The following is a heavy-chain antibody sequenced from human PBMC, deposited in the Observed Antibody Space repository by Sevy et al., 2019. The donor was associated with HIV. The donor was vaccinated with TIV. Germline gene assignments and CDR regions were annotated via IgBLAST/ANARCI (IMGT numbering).Heavy chain of an antibody. J-gene: IGHJ4*02. Sequence: ASVKVSCKASGYTFTSYGISWGRQAPGRGLEWMGWISAYNGNTNYAQKLQGRVTMTTDTSTSTAYMELRSLRSDDTAVYYCARAVAGVNYFDYWGQGTLVTVSS. CDR2: ISAYNGNT. D-gene: IGHD6-19*01. CDR3: ARAVAGVNYFDY. V-gene: IGHV1-18*04. CDR1: GYTFTSYG.